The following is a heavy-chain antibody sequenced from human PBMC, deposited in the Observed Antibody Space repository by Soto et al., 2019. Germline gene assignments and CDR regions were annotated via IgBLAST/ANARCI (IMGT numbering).Heavy chain of an antibody. CDR2: IYPGDSDT. V-gene: IGHV5-51*01. CDR1: GDNFTDYW. D-gene: IGHD6-19*01. Sequence: RVAGDNFTDYWIRRVLQKTGKGLEWMGIIYPGDSDTRYSPSFQGQVTISADKSISTAYLQWSSLKASDTAMYYCARQAAVAGTYYFDYWGQGTLVTVSS. J-gene: IGHJ4*02. CDR3: ARQAAVAGTYYFDY.